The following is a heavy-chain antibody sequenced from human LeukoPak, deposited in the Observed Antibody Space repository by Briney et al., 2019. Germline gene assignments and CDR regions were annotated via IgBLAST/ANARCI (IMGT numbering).Heavy chain of an antibody. V-gene: IGHV3-30*18. Sequence: GGSLRLSCAASGFTFSSYGMHWVRQAPGKGLEWVAVISYDGSNKYYADSVKGRFTISRDNSKNTLYLQMNSLRAEDTAVYYCAKVEDTGPFDPWGQRTLVTVSS. J-gene: IGHJ5*02. CDR3: AKVEDTGPFDP. CDR1: GFTFSSYG. CDR2: ISYDGSNK. D-gene: IGHD5-18*01.